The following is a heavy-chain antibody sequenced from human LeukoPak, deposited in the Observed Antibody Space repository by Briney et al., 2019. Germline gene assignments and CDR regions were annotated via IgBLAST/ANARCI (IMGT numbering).Heavy chain of an antibody. Sequence: SETLSLTCAVSGGSINSHYWGWIRQPPGKGLEWIGDIYYTGKNNYNPSLKSRVTISLDTSKDHLSLNLTSVLAADTAIYYCVRRDTGWNYFDYWGQGILVTVSS. CDR1: GGSINSHY. CDR3: VRRDTGWNYFDY. CDR2: IYYTGKN. V-gene: IGHV4-59*08. J-gene: IGHJ4*02. D-gene: IGHD6-19*01.